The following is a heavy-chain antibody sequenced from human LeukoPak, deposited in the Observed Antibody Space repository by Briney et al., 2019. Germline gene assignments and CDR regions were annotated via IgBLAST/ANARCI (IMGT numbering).Heavy chain of an antibody. CDR3: ARVMTTVTAYYYYYMDV. D-gene: IGHD4-17*01. CDR2: INWNGGST. Sequence: PGGSLRLSCAASGFTFDDYGMSWVRQAPGKGLEWVSGINWNGGSTGHADSVKGRFTISRDNAKNSLYLQMNSLRAEDTALYYCARVMTTVTAYYYYYMDVWGKGTTVTVSS. CDR1: GFTFDDYG. J-gene: IGHJ6*03. V-gene: IGHV3-20*04.